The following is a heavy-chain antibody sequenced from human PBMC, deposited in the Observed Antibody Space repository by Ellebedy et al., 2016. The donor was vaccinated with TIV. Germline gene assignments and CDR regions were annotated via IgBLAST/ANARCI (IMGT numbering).Heavy chain of an antibody. CDR1: GLTFSSHS. CDR3: ARVRGTYAYGMDV. J-gene: IGHJ6*02. CDR2: IGTTGNTV. D-gene: IGHD3-16*01. V-gene: IGHV3-48*02. Sequence: PGGSLRLYCAASGLTFSSHSMNWVRQAPGKGLEWVSCIGTTGNTVYYADSVKGRFTISRDNAMNSLYLEMNSLRDEDTAVYYCARVRGTYAYGMDVWGQGTTVTVSS.